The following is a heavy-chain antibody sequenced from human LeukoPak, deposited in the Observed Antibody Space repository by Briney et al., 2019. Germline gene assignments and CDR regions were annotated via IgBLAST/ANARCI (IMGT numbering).Heavy chain of an antibody. J-gene: IGHJ6*02. CDR3: ARASSYYDFWSGYPYYYYGMDV. CDR2: TYYRSKWYN. D-gene: IGHD3-3*01. V-gene: IGHV6-1*01. Sequence: SQTLSLTCAISGDSVSSNSAAWNWIRQSPSRGLEWLGRTYYRSKWYNDYAVSVKSRITINPDTSKNQFSLQLNSVTPEDTAVYYCARASSYYDFWSGYPYYYYGMDVWGQGTTVTVSS. CDR1: GDSVSSNSAA.